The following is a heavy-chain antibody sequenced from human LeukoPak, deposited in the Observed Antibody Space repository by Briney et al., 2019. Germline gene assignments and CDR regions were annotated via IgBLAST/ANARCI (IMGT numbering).Heavy chain of an antibody. CDR2: ISGSGIST. V-gene: IGHV3-23*01. CDR1: GFNFRGFA. J-gene: IGHJ4*02. D-gene: IGHD3-16*01. CDR3: ARESAVLSPHFDY. Sequence: GGSLRLSCSASGFNFRGFAMGWVRQAPGKGLEWVSAISGSGISTYSADSVKGRFTISRDNSKNTVFLQMSSLRAEDTAKYYCARESAVLSPHFDYWGQGTLVTVSS.